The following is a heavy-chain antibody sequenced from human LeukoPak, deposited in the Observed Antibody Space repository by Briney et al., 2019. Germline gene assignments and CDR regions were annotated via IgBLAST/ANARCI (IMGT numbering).Heavy chain of an antibody. CDR2: VSGSGGST. J-gene: IGHJ4*02. CDR3: ANMEAMTTDGGADY. V-gene: IGHV3-23*01. CDR1: GFIFNTYA. D-gene: IGHD4-17*01. Sequence: PGGSLRLSCAASGFIFNTYAMSWVRQAPGKGLEWASAVSGSGGSTYYADSVKGRFTISRDNSKNTLFLQMNSLRAEDTAIYYCANMEAMTTDGGADYWGQGTLVTVSS.